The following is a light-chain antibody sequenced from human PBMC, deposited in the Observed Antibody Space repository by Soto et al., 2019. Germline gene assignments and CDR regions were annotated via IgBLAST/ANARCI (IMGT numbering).Light chain of an antibody. J-gene: IGLJ1*01. Sequence: QSVLTQPASVSGSPGQSITISCTGTSSDIGGYNYVSWYQQHPGKAPKLMVYEVINRPSGDSHRFSGARSGNTASLTISGLQAEDEAVYYCASYSTTSTPYVFGTGTKVTVL. CDR2: EVI. V-gene: IGLV2-14*01. CDR1: SSDIGGYNY. CDR3: ASYSTTSTPYV.